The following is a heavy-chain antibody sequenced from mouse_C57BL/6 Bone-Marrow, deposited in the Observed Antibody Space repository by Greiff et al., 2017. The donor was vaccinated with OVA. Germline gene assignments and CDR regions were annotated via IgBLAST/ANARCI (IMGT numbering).Heavy chain of an antibody. CDR3: ARRDYGSSPRYFDV. D-gene: IGHD1-1*01. Sequence: EVQLVESGGDLVKPGGSLKLSCAASGFTFSSYGMSWVRQTPDKRLEWVATISSGGSYTYYPDSVKGRFTISRDNAKNTLYLQMSSLKSEDTAMYYCARRDYGSSPRYFDVWGTGTTVTVSS. V-gene: IGHV5-6*01. CDR2: ISSGGSYT. J-gene: IGHJ1*03. CDR1: GFTFSSYG.